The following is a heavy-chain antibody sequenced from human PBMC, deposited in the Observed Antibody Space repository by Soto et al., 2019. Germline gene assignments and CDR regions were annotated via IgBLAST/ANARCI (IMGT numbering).Heavy chain of an antibody. CDR2: IYWDDDK. D-gene: IGHD1-26*01. Sequence: QITLKESGPSLVKPTQTLTLTCTVSGLPLSSSGVSVGWIRQPPGKALEWLALIYWDDDKRYSPSLKSRVTINKDTSKNQVVLTMTNMDPVDTGTYYCAHRRSVAAIHFASWGQGTLVTVSS. CDR3: AHRRSVAAIHFAS. J-gene: IGHJ4*02. CDR1: GLPLSSSGVS. V-gene: IGHV2-5*02.